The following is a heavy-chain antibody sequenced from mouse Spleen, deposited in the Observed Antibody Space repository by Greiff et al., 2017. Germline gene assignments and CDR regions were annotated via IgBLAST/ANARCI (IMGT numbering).Heavy chain of an antibody. V-gene: IGHV1-55*01. CDR2: IYPGSGST. J-gene: IGHJ1*01. CDR1: GYTFTSYR. Sequence: QVQLQQPGAELVKPGASVKMSCKASGYTFTSYRTTWVKQRPGQGLERSGDIYPGSGSTNYNEKFKSKATLTVDTSSSTAYMQLSSLTSEDSAVYYCARPLRRGYWYFDVWGAGTTVTVSS. CDR3: ARPLRRGYWYFDV. D-gene: IGHD2-12*01.